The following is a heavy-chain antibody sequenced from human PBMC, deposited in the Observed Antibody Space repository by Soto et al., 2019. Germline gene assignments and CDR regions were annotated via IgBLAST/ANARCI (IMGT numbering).Heavy chain of an antibody. D-gene: IGHD6-13*01. Sequence: ASVKVSCKASGYTFTSYDINWVRQATGQGLEWMGWMNPNSGNTGYAQKFQGRVTMTRNTSISTAYMELSSLRSEDTAVYYCARGIAAAGSLEYYYYMDVWGKGTTVTAP. CDR1: GYTFTSYD. CDR3: ARGIAAAGSLEYYYYMDV. CDR2: MNPNSGNT. V-gene: IGHV1-8*01. J-gene: IGHJ6*03.